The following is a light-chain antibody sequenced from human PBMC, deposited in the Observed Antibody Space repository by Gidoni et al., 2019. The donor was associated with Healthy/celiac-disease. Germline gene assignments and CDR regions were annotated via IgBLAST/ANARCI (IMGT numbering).Light chain of an antibody. CDR3: QQRSNWPPA. V-gene: IGKV3-11*01. J-gene: IGKJ4*01. Sequence: EIVLTQPPATLSLSPGERATLSCRASQSVSSYLAWYQQKPGQAPRLLIYDASNRATGIPARFSGSGSGTDFPLTISSLEPEDFAVYYCQQRSNWPPAFGGGTKVEIK. CDR2: DAS. CDR1: QSVSSY.